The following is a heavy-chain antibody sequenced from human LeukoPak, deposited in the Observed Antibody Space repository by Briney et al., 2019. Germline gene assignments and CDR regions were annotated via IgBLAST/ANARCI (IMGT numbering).Heavy chain of an antibody. CDR1: GFTFDHYA. J-gene: IGHJ3*02. CDR2: ISWNSGSI. Sequence: GRSLRLSCAASGFTFDHYAMHWVRQAPGKGLEWVSGISWNSGSIGYADSVKGRFTISRDNAKNSLYLQMNSLRAEDTALYYCAKDTGGSYYDAFDIWGQGTMVTVSS. V-gene: IGHV3-9*01. CDR3: AKDTGGSYYDAFDI. D-gene: IGHD1-26*01.